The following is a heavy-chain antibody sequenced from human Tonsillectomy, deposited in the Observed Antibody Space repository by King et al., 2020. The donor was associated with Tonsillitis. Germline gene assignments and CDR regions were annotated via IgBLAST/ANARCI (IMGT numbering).Heavy chain of an antibody. Sequence: QLVQSGAEVKKPGSSVRVSCKASGGTFSSHAINWVRQAPGQGLEWMGRIIPFLSIANYSQKFQGRVTVTADKSTSTDYMELSSLRSEDTAVYYCAPKRNYDPWDEPTDYFQHWGQGTLVTVSS. CDR2: IIPFLSIA. D-gene: IGHD3-3*01. J-gene: IGHJ1*01. CDR1: GGTFSSHA. V-gene: IGHV1-69*04. CDR3: APKRNYDPWDEPTDYFQH.